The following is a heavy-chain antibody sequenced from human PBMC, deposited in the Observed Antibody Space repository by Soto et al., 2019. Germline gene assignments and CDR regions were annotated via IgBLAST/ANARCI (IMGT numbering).Heavy chain of an antibody. CDR1: GYIFTGYY. Sequence: ASVKVSCKASGYIFTGYYMHWVRQAPGQGLEWMGWINPNSGDTNHTQKFEGWVIMPRDTSISTAYMELSRLRSDETAVYYCATSRISIAVAGETEYYFDYWGQGTLVPVSS. V-gene: IGHV1-2*04. CDR3: ATSRISIAVAGETEYYFDY. CDR2: INPNSGDT. D-gene: IGHD6-19*01. J-gene: IGHJ4*02.